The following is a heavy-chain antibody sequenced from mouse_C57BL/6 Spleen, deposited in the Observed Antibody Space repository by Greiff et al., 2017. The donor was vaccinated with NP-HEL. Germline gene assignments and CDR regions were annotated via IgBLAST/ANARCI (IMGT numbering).Heavy chain of an antibody. J-gene: IGHJ2*01. CDR3: ATTPYRNYDDY. CDR1: GYAFSSSW. V-gene: IGHV1-82*01. Sequence: VQLQQSGPELVKPGASVKISCKASGYAFSSSWMNWVKQRPGKGLEWIGRIYPGDGDTNYNGKFKGKATLTADKSSSTAYMQLSSLTSEDSAVYFCATTPYRNYDDYWGQGTTLTVSS. D-gene: IGHD2-14*01. CDR2: IYPGDGDT.